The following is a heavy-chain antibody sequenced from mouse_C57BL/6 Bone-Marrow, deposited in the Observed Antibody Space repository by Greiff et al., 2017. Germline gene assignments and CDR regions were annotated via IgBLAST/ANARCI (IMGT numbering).Heavy chain of an antibody. V-gene: IGHV1-59*01. Sequence: QVQLQQPGAELVRPGTSVKLSCKASGYTFTSYWMHWVKQRTGQGLEWIGVIDPSDSYTNYNQKFKGKATLTVDTSTSTAYMQLSSLTSEDSAVYYGARNYYGSSWSWYFDVWGTGTTVTVSS. D-gene: IGHD1-1*01. CDR2: IDPSDSYT. J-gene: IGHJ1*03. CDR3: ARNYYGSSWSWYFDV. CDR1: GYTFTSYW.